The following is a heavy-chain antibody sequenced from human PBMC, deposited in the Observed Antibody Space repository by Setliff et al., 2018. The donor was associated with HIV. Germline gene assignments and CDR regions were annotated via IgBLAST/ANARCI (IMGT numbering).Heavy chain of an antibody. CDR1: GFTFSSSW. Sequence: QPGGSLRLSCAASGFTFSSSWMTWVRQAPGKGLEWVANIKKDGSDKFYVDSVKGRFAISRDNAKNSLNLEMNSLRAEDTAIYYCASSRPPDDSSGYLDHWGQGTLVTVSS. V-gene: IGHV3-7*03. D-gene: IGHD3-22*01. CDR3: ASSRPPDDSSGYLDH. J-gene: IGHJ4*01. CDR2: IKKDGSDK.